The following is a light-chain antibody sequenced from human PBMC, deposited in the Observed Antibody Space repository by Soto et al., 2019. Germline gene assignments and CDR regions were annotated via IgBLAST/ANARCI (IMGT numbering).Light chain of an antibody. J-gene: IGKJ1*01. V-gene: IGKV1-5*01. CDR1: QSISSW. CDR2: DAS. CDR3: QQYNSYTRT. Sequence: IRMTQSPSTLSSSVGDRVSITCGASQSISSWLAWYQQKPGKAPKLLIYDASSLESGVPSRFSGSGSGTEFTLTISSLQPDDFATYYCQQYNSYTRTFGQGTKV.